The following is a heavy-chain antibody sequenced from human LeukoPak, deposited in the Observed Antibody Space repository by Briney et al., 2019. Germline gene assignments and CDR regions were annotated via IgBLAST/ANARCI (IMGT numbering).Heavy chain of an antibody. V-gene: IGHV3-66*01. D-gene: IGHD3-16*02. CDR2: IYSGGST. CDR3: ARGAYRISWPGIDY. CDR1: GFTVSSNY. Sequence: GGSLRLSCAASGFTVSSNYMSWVRQAPGKGLEWVSVIYSGGSTYYADSVKGRFTISRDNSKNTLYLQMTNLRVEDTAIYYCARGAYRISWPGIDYWGQGTLVTVSS. J-gene: IGHJ4*02.